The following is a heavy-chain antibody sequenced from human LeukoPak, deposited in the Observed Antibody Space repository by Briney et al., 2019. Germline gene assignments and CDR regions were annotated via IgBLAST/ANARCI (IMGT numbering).Heavy chain of an antibody. J-gene: IGHJ1*01. V-gene: IGHV3-21*06. CDR2: ISSSSRHK. CDR1: GFTFSSYA. D-gene: IGHD4-17*01. CDR3: VRDMNTVTTCYLHH. Sequence: GGSPRLSCAASGFTFSSYAVSWVRQAPGKGLEWVSSISSSSRHKYYVDSVKGRFTISRDDAENSLYLQMNSLRVDDTALYYCVRDMNTVTTCYLHHWGQGTLVTVSS.